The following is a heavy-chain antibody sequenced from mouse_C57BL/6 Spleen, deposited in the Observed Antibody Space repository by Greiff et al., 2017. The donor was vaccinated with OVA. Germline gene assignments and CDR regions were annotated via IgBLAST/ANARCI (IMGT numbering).Heavy chain of an antibody. V-gene: IGHV1-42*01. CDR1: GYSFTGYY. CDR2: INPSTGGT. D-gene: IGHD4-1*01. J-gene: IGHJ2*01. CDR3: ARSWDKTDYFDY. Sequence: EVQLQQSGPELVKPGASVKISCKASGYSFTGYYMNWVKQSPEKSLEWIGEINPSTGGTTYNQKFKAKATLTVDKSSSTAYMQLKSLTSEDSAVYYCARSWDKTDYFDYWGQGTTLTVSS.